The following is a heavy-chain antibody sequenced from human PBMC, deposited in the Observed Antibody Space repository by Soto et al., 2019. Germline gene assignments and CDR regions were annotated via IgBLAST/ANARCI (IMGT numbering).Heavy chain of an antibody. V-gene: IGHV3-9*01. J-gene: IGHJ4*02. CDR2: ISWNSGSI. CDR3: AKDIRGGATGSGWSSVFDY. D-gene: IGHD6-19*01. CDR1: GFTFDDYA. Sequence: EVQLVESGGGLVQPGRSLRLSCAASGFTFDDYAMHWVRQAPGKGLEWVSGISWNSGSIGYADSVKGRFTISRDNDKNSRYLQMNSLRAEDTALYYCAKDIRGGATGSGWSSVFDYWGQGTLVTVSS.